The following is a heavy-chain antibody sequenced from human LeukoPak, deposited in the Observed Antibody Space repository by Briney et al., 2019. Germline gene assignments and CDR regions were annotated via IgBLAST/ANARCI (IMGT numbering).Heavy chain of an antibody. D-gene: IGHD3-16*01. J-gene: IGHJ4*02. CDR1: GGSVSSGSHY. V-gene: IGHV4-61*01. Sequence: SETLSLTCTVSGGSVSSGSHYWSWIRQPPGTGLEWIGYIFYSGSTNYNPSLKSRVTMSVDTSKDQFSLKLNSVTAADTAVYYCARDRFALTFDYWGQGILVTVSS. CDR3: ARDRFALTFDY. CDR2: IFYSGST.